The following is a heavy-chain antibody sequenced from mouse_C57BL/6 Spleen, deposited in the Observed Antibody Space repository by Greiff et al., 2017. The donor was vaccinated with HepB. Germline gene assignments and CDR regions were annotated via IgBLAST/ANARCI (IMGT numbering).Heavy chain of an antibody. J-gene: IGHJ3*01. V-gene: IGHV5-4*01. CDR3: ARDRGNFAY. CDR2: ISDGGSYT. Sequence: EVQLVESGGGLVKPGGSLKLSCAASGFTFSSYAMSWVRQTPEKRLEWVATISDGGSYTYYPDNVKGRFTISRDNAKNNLYLQMSHLKSEETAMYYCARDRGNFAYWGQGTLVTVSA. CDR1: GFTFSSYA. D-gene: IGHD3-1*01.